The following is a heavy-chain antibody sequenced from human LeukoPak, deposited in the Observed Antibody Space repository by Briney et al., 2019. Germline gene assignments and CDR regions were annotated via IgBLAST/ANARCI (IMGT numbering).Heavy chain of an antibody. V-gene: IGHV4-59*12. Sequence: SETLSLTCTVSGGSISSYYWSWIRQPPGKGLEWIGYIYYSGSTNYNPSLKSRVTISVDTSKNQFSLKLSSVTAADTAVYYCARCGGPDAFDIWGQGTMVTVSS. D-gene: IGHD2-21*01. J-gene: IGHJ3*02. CDR3: ARCGGPDAFDI. CDR1: GGSISSYY. CDR2: IYYSGST.